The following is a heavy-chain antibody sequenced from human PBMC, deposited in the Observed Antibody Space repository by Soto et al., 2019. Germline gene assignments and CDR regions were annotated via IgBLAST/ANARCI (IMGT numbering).Heavy chain of an antibody. CDR3: ARFFGSGFDY. Sequence: EVQLVESGGGLVQPGGSLRLSCVASGFTFSTDSMNWVRQAPGKGLEWVAHISTSGATRYYADSVKGRFTISRDNAKTSLYLQMDGLRNEATAVYYCARFFGSGFDYWGQGTLVTVSS. J-gene: IGHJ4*02. V-gene: IGHV3-48*02. CDR2: ISTSGATR. CDR1: GFTFSTDS. D-gene: IGHD6-19*01.